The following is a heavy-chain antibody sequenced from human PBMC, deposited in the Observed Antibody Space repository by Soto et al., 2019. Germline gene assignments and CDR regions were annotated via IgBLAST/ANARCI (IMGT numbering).Heavy chain of an antibody. CDR3: VRAGTGYGSSCYSGMDV. Sequence: SSETMSLTGAACGGSFSCYYWSWIRQPPGKGLEWIGEINHSGSTNYNPSLKSRVTIAVDASNGLFALRLSSVTAADTAVYYCVRAGTGYGSSCYSGMDVWSHGTTDTVS. CDR1: GGSFSCYY. V-gene: IGHV4-34*01. J-gene: IGHJ6*02. D-gene: IGHD3-10*01. CDR2: INHSGST.